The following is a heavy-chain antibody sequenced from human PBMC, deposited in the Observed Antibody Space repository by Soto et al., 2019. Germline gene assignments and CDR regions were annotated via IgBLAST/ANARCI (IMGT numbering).Heavy chain of an antibody. D-gene: IGHD3-22*01. J-gene: IGHJ4*02. CDR1: GFTFSSYA. CDR3: AKDALYSDYYDSSGYRDY. V-gene: IGHV3-23*01. CDR2: ISSGGGST. Sequence: GGSLRLSCAASGFTFSSYAMSWVRQAPGKGLEWVSAISSGGGSTYYADSVKGRFTISRDNSKNTLYLQMNSLRAEDTAVYYCAKDALYSDYYDSSGYRDYWGQGTLVTVSS.